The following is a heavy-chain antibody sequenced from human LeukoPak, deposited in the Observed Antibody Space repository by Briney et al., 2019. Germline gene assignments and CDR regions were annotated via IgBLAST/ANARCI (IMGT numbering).Heavy chain of an antibody. CDR3: ARDYLSY. CDR2: ISYDGSNK. Sequence: GRSLRLSCAASGFTFSSYAMHWVRQAPGKGLEWVAVISYDGSNKYYADSLKGRFTISRDNSKNTLYLQMNSLRAEDTAVYYCARDYLSYWGQGTLVTVSS. CDR1: GFTFSSYA. D-gene: IGHD2/OR15-2a*01. J-gene: IGHJ4*02. V-gene: IGHV3-30*04.